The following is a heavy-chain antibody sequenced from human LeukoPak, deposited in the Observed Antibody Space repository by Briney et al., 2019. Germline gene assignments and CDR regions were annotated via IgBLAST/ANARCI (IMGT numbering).Heavy chain of an antibody. CDR3: ARHKYYDSSFDY. CDR2: IYHSGST. V-gene: IGHV4-38-2*01. CDR1: GYSISSGYY. Sequence: SETLSLTCAVSGYSISSGYYWGWIRQPRGKELVWIGSIYHSGSTYYNPSLKSRVTVSVDTSKNQFSLKLSSVTAADTAVYYCARHKYYDSSFDYWGQGTLVTVSS. D-gene: IGHD3-22*01. J-gene: IGHJ4*02.